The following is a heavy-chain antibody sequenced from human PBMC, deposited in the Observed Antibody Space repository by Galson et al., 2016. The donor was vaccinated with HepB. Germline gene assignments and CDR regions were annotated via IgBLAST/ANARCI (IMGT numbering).Heavy chain of an antibody. CDR2: IRSKPNNYAT. CDR3: TRRTYYYDRSGYSPFDY. CDR1: GFTFSGSA. V-gene: IGHV3-73*01. Sequence: SLRLFCAASGFTFSGSAIHWVRQASGKGLEWVGRIRSKPNNYATAYAASVKGRFTVSRDDSKNTVYLQMNSLKTEDTAVYYCTRRTYYYDRSGYSPFDYWGQGTLVTVSS. J-gene: IGHJ4*02. D-gene: IGHD3-22*01.